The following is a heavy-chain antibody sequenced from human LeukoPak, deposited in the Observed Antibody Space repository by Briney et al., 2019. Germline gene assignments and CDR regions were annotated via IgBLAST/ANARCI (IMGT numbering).Heavy chain of an antibody. J-gene: IGHJ4*02. V-gene: IGHV3-66*01. Sequence: GGSLRLSCAASGFTVSSNYMSWVRQAPGKGLEWVSVIYSGGSTYYSDSVKGRFTISRDNSKNTLYLQMNSLRAEDTAVYHCARTYDYVWGSYRDWGQGTLVTVSS. CDR3: ARTYDYVWGSYRD. D-gene: IGHD3-16*02. CDR2: IYSGGST. CDR1: GFTVSSNY.